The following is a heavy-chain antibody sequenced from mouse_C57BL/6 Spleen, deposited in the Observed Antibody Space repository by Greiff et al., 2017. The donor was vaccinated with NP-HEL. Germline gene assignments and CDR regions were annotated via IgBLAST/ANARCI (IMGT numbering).Heavy chain of an antibody. V-gene: IGHV3-1*02. CDR2: ISYSGST. D-gene: IGHD2-3*01. Sequence: EVKLQESGPGLVKPSQSLSLTCTVTGYSITSGYGWHWIRQFPGNQLEWIGYISYSGSTNYNPSLNSRISITRDTSKNQFFLQLNSVTTEDTATYYCARKAMIKYWGQGNTLTVSS. CDR3: ARKAMIKY. CDR1: GYSITSGYG. J-gene: IGHJ2*01.